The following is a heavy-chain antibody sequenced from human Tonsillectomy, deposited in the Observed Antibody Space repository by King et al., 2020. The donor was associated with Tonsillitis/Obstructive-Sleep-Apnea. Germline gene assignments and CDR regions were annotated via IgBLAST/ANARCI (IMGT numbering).Heavy chain of an antibody. D-gene: IGHD6-19*01. Sequence: VQLVESGGGLVQPGGSLRLSCAASGFTFSSYAMSWVRQAPGKGLEWVSAISGSGGSTYYADSVKGRFTISRDNSKNTLYLQMNSLRAEDTVVYYGATDCPPAGVAGTVRGFLFDYWGRGTLVTVSS. J-gene: IGHJ4*02. V-gene: IGHV3-23*04. CDR2: ISGSGGST. CDR1: GFTFSSYA. CDR3: ATDCPPAGVAGTVRGFLFDY.